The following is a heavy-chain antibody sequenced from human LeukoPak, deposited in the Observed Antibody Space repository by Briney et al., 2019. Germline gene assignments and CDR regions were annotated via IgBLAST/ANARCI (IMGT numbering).Heavy chain of an antibody. V-gene: IGHV3-11*05. CDR2: ISSRSSYT. CDR1: GFTFSDYY. J-gene: IGHJ4*02. Sequence: GGSLRLSCAASGFTFSDYYMSWIRQAPGKGLEWVSYISSRSSYTNYADSVKGGFTISRDNDKNSLNLQMNSLRAEDTAVYYCARDHVGYSSSWDDFYWGQGTLVTVSS. D-gene: IGHD6-13*01. CDR3: ARDHVGYSSSWDDFY.